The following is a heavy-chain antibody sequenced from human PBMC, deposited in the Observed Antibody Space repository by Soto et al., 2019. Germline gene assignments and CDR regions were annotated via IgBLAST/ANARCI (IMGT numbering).Heavy chain of an antibody. CDR1: GGSISSYY. J-gene: IGHJ6*03. CDR2: IYYSGST. CDR3: ARAFYDFWSGWRVGNYMDV. D-gene: IGHD3-3*01. V-gene: IGHV4-59*12. Sequence: SETLSLTCTVSGGSISSYYWNWIRQPPGKGLEWIGYIYYSGSTNYNASLKSRVTLSVDTSENQFSLKLNSVTAADTAVYYCARAFYDFWSGWRVGNYMDVWGKGTTVTVSS.